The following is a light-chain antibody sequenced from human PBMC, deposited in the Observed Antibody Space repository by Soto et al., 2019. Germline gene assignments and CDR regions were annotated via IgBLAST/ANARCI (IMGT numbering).Light chain of an antibody. CDR3: TSYTSRSTVV. Sequence: QSALAQPASVSGSPGQSITISCTGTSRDVGGYNYVSWYQQHPGKAPKLMIYGVSNRPSGVSNRFSGSKSGNTASLTISGLQAEDEADYYCTSYTSRSTVVFGGGTKLTVL. J-gene: IGLJ2*01. CDR2: GVS. CDR1: SRDVGGYNY. V-gene: IGLV2-14*01.